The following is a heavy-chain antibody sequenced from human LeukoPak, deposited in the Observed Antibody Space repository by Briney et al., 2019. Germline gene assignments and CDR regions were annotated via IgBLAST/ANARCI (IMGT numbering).Heavy chain of an antibody. J-gene: IGHJ4*02. D-gene: IGHD6-19*01. V-gene: IGHV3-64D*09. CDR1: GFTFSAYT. CDR2: INTDGGRT. CDR3: VKGQWIDY. Sequence: GGSLRLSCSVSGFTFSAYTMHWVRQAPGRGLQYVSSINTDGGRTYYADSVKGRFTISRDNSKNTLFLQMSSLRVEDTAVYYCVKGQWIDYWGRGVLVTVSS.